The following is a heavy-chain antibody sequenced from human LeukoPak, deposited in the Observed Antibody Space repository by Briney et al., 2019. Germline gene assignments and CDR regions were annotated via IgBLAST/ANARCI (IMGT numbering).Heavy chain of an antibody. D-gene: IGHD3-22*01. CDR3: ARNQHSYDSSGPGYWYFDL. CDR1: DGSISSYY. CDR2: IYHSGST. V-gene: IGHV4-59*01. J-gene: IGHJ2*01. Sequence: NASETLSLTCTVSDGSISSYYWSWIRQPPGKGLEWIGYIYHSGSTNYNPSLKSRVTISVDTSKNEFSLKLSSVTAADTAMYYCARNQHSYDSSGPGYWYFDLWGRGTLVTVSS.